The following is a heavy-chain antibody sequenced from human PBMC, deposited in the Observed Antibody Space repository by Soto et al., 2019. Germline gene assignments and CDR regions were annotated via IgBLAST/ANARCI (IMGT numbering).Heavy chain of an antibody. J-gene: IGHJ5*02. D-gene: IGHD2-21*02. Sequence: QLQLQESGPGLVKPSETLSLTCSVSGGSISSSSYFCGWTRQPPGKGLEWIGRIYYSGSTYYNPSLKSRVTVSVDTSKNQFSLKLSSVTAADTAVYYCVRHPSDLWFDPWGQGTLVTVSS. V-gene: IGHV4-39*01. CDR2: IYYSGST. CDR3: VRHPSDLWFDP. CDR1: GGSISSSSYF.